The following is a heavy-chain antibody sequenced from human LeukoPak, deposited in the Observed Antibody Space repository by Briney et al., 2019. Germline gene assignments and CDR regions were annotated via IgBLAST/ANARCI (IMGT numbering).Heavy chain of an antibody. V-gene: IGHV3-30-3*01. J-gene: IGHJ4*02. D-gene: IGHD2-2*01. CDR2: ISYDGSNK. Sequence: PGGSLRLSCAASGFTFSSYAMHWVRQAPGKGLGWVALISYDGSNKYYADSVKGRFTISRDNSKNTLYLQMNSLRAEDTAVYYCARGSGPAAAAFDYWGQGTLVTVSS. CDR1: GFTFSSYA. CDR3: ARGSGPAAAAFDY.